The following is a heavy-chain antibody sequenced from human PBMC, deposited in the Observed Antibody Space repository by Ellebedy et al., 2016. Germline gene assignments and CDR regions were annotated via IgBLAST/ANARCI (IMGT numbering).Heavy chain of an antibody. J-gene: IGHJ4*02. D-gene: IGHD6-19*01. CDR1: GGSFSNYY. V-gene: IGHV4-34*01. CDR3: ARGQWLDNY. Sequence: SETLSLTCAVYGGSFSNYYWSWIRQPPGKGLEWIGEISLSGGTHYNPSLKSRVTISLDTSKKQFSLKLTSVTAADTAVYYCARGQWLDNYWGQGTLVTVSS. CDR2: ISLSGGT.